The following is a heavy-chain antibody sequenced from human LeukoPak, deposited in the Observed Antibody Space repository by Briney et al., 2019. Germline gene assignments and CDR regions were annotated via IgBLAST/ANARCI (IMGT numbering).Heavy chain of an antibody. D-gene: IGHD1-26*01. V-gene: IGHV4-59*08. CDR3: ARHGGSYSFDY. Sequence: PSETLSLTCTVSGGSISSYYWSWIRQPPGKGLDWIGYVYDSGSTNYNPSLKSRVTISIDTSRNQFSLKLTSVTASDTAVYYCARHGGSYSFDYWGQGTLVTVSS. CDR2: VYDSGST. CDR1: GGSISSYY. J-gene: IGHJ4*02.